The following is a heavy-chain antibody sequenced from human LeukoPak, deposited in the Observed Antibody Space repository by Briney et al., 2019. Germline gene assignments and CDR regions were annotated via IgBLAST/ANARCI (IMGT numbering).Heavy chain of an antibody. J-gene: IGHJ4*02. CDR3: ARDSCSSTSCHLFDY. CDR2: IYYSGST. V-gene: IGHV4-59*01. D-gene: IGHD2-2*01. Sequence: SQTLSLTCTVSGGSISSYYWSWIRQPPGKGLEWIGYIYYSGSTNYNPSLKSRVTISVDTSKNQFSLKLSSVTAADTAVYYCARDSCSSTSCHLFDYWGQGTLVTVSS. CDR1: GGSISSYY.